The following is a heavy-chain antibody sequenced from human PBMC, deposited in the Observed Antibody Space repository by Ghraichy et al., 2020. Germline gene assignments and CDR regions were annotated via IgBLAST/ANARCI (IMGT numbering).Heavy chain of an antibody. CDR1: GGSFSGYY. D-gene: IGHD2-2*02. Sequence: ESLNISCAVYGGSFSGYYWSWIRQPPGKGLEWIGEINHSGSTNYNPSLKSRVTISVDTSKNQFSLKLSSVTAADTAVYYCATESRRCSSTSCYTAASYDYWGQGTLVTVSS. J-gene: IGHJ4*02. CDR2: INHSGST. CDR3: ATESRRCSSTSCYTAASYDY. V-gene: IGHV4-34*01.